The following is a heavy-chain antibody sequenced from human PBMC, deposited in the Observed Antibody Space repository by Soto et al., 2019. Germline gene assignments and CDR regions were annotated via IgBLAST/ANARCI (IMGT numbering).Heavy chain of an antibody. J-gene: IGHJ4*02. D-gene: IGHD2-15*01. Sequence: EVQLVESGGGLVQPGRSLRLSCAASGFTFDDYAMHWVRQAPGKGLEWVSGISWNSGSIGYADSVKGRFTISRDNAKNSLYLQMNSLRAEDTALYYCAKGLGYCSGGSCSLVDYWGQGTLVTVSS. V-gene: IGHV3-9*01. CDR1: GFTFDDYA. CDR2: ISWNSGSI. CDR3: AKGLGYCSGGSCSLVDY.